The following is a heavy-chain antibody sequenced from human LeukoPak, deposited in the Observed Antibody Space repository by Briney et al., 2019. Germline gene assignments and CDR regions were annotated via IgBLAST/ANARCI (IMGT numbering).Heavy chain of an antibody. J-gene: IGHJ4*02. D-gene: IGHD1-26*01. CDR3: ARDLIVGTTIRYYFDY. V-gene: IGHV4-59*01. CDR2: IYYSGST. Sequence: SEALSLTCTVSGGSISSYYWSWIRQPPGEGLEWIGYIYYSGSTNYNPSLKSRVTISVKTSKNQFSLKLSSVTAADTAVYYCARDLIVGTTIRYYFDYWGQGTLVTVSS. CDR1: GGSISSYY.